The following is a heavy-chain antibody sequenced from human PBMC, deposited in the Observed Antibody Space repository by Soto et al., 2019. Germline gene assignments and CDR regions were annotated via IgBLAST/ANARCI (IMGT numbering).Heavy chain of an antibody. D-gene: IGHD3-16*01. CDR2: IDPSDSYT. CDR3: ASHPATAEGDDY. J-gene: IGHJ4*02. Sequence: ESLKISCNGSGYSFTSDWISWVRQMPGKGLEWMGRIDPSDSYTNYSPSFQGHVTISADKSISTAYLQWSSLKASDTAMYYCASHPATAEGDDYWGQGTLVTVSS. CDR1: GYSFTSDW. V-gene: IGHV5-10-1*01.